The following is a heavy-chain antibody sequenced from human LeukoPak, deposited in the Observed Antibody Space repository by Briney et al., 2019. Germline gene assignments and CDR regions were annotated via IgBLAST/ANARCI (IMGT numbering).Heavy chain of an antibody. CDR2: IYYSGST. D-gene: IGHD3-10*01. Sequence: PSETLSLTCTVSGGSISSYYWSWIRQPAGKGLEWIGSIYYSGSTYYNPSLKSRVTISVDTSKNQFSLKLSSVTAADTAVYYCARRYGSGSYYNEVYMDVWGKGTTVTISS. J-gene: IGHJ6*03. V-gene: IGHV4-59*05. CDR1: GGSISSYY. CDR3: ARRYGSGSYYNEVYMDV.